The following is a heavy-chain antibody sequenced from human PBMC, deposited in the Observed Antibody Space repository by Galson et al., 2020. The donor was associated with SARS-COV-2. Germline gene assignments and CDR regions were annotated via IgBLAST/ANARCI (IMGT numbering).Heavy chain of an antibody. CDR1: GFTFSNYG. J-gene: IGHJ4*02. CDR3: ARGWISVSGNPFFDY. CDR2: IWYDGGDK. V-gene: IGHV3-33*01. D-gene: IGHD6-19*01. Sequence: GESLKISCAASGFTFSNYGMHWVRQAPGKGLEWVAVIWYDGGDKYYADSVKGRFTISRDTSKNTLFLQMNSLRAEDTAVYYCARGWISVSGNPFFDYWGQGTLVTVSS.